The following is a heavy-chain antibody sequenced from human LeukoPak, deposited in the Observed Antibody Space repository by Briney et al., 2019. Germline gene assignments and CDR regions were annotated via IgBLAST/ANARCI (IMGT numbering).Heavy chain of an antibody. Sequence: GRSLRLSCAASGFTFSSYAMHWVRQAPGKGLEWVAVISYDGSNKYYADSVKGRFTISRDNSKNTLYLQMNSLRAEDTAVYYCARDRGQWLAQAYGMDVWGQGTTVIVAS. J-gene: IGHJ6*02. CDR1: GFTFSSYA. V-gene: IGHV3-30-3*01. D-gene: IGHD6-19*01. CDR3: ARDRGQWLAQAYGMDV. CDR2: ISYDGSNK.